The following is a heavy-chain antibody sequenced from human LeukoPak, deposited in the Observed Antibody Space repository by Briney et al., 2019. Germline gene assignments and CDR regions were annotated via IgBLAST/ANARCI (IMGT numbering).Heavy chain of an antibody. V-gene: IGHV3-48*03. D-gene: IGHD4-23*01. J-gene: IGHJ4*02. Sequence: PRGSLRLSCAASGFTFSSYEMNWVRQAPGKGLEWVSHISSSGSTIYYTDSVKGRFTISRDNSKNLLYLQMNSLRAEDTAIYYCARTVARIGYWGQGTLVTVSS. CDR2: ISSSGSTI. CDR3: ARTVARIGY. CDR1: GFTFSSYE.